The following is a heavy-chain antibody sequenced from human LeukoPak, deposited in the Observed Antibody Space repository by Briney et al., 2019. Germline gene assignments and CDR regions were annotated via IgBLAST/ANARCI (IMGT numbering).Heavy chain of an antibody. Sequence: GKSLRLSCAASGFSFSTYSFHWVRQAPGKGLEWVAVISDNELNKFYADSVKGRFTISRDNSKSTVYLQMNSLRPEDTAVYFCARDDGVDYYFAYFDPWGRGTLVAVSS. CDR1: GFSFSTYS. CDR3: ARDDGVDYYFAYFDP. D-gene: IGHD3/OR15-3a*01. V-gene: IGHV3-30*04. J-gene: IGHJ2*01. CDR2: ISDNELNK.